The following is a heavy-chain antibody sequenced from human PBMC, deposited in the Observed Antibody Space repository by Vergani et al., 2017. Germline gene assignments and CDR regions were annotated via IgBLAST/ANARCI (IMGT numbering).Heavy chain of an antibody. CDR3: AKGADSSSWYYYGMDV. V-gene: IGHV3-9*01. CDR2: ISWNSGSI. CDR1: GFTFDDYA. D-gene: IGHD6-13*01. Sequence: EVQLVESGGGLVQPGRSLRLSCAASGFTFDDYAMHWVRQAPGKGLEWVSGISWNSGSIGYADSVKGRFTISRDNSKNTLYLQMNSLRAEDTAVYYCAKGADSSSWYYYGMDVWGQGTTVTVSS. J-gene: IGHJ6*02.